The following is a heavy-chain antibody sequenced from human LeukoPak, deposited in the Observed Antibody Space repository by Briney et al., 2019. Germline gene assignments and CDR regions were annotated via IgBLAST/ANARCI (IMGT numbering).Heavy chain of an antibody. V-gene: IGHV4-59*08. Sequence: SETLSLTCTVSGGSIRNYYWSWIRQPPGKGLEWIGCIHYSGSTNYNPSLKSRVIMSVDLSKNQFSLNLRSVTAADTAVYYCARQADYGGYGDYYYGLDVWGQGTTVTVSS. J-gene: IGHJ6*02. CDR2: IHYSGST. CDR1: GGSIRNYY. D-gene: IGHD4-17*01. CDR3: ARQADYGGYGDYYYGLDV.